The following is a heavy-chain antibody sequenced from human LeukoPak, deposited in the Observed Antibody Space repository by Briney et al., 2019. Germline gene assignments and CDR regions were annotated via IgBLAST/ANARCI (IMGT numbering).Heavy chain of an antibody. CDR3: ARTRGDAYNLDAFDI. V-gene: IGHV3-33*01. D-gene: IGHD5-24*01. J-gene: IGHJ3*02. CDR2: IWYDGGNK. Sequence: RGSLRLSCAASGFTFSSYAMHWVRQAPGKGLEWVAVIWYDGGNKYYVDSVQGRFTISRDNSKNTLYLQMNSLRVEDTALYYCARTRGDAYNLDAFDIWGQGTMVTVSS. CDR1: GFTFSSYA.